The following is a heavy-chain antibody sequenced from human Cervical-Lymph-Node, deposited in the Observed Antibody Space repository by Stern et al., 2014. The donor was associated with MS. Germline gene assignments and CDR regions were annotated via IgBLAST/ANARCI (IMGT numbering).Heavy chain of an antibody. CDR1: GYTFTGYY. D-gene: IGHD2-2*01. J-gene: IGHJ4*02. CDR2: INPYSGAT. CDR3: ARGGAVVPAAMQNY. V-gene: IGHV1-2*02. Sequence: QVQLVESGAEVKKPGASVKVSCKASGYTFTGYYLHWVRQAPGQGLEWMGWINPYSGATNYAQNFQGRVPMTRDTSISTGYMELSRLRSDDTGVYYCARGGAVVPAAMQNYWGQGTLVTVSS.